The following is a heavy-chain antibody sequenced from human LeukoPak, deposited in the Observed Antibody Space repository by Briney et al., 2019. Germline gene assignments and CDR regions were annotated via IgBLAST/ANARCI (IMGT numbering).Heavy chain of an antibody. D-gene: IGHD3-22*01. Sequence: GGSFSGYYWSWIRQPPGKGLEWIGEINHSGSTNYNPSLKSRVTISVDTSKNQFSLKLSSVTAADTAVYYCARVDGYYYDSSGYYIDYWGQGTLVTVSS. CDR2: INHSGST. CDR1: GGSFSGYY. J-gene: IGHJ4*02. CDR3: ARVDGYYYDSSGYYIDY. V-gene: IGHV4-34*01.